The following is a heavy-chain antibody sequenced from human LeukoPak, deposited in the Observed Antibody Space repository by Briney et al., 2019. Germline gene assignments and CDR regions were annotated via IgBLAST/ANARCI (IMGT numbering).Heavy chain of an antibody. CDR3: ARAYSSSWHYYYGMDV. CDR2: INHSGST. D-gene: IGHD6-13*01. V-gene: IGHV4-34*01. Sequence: SETLSLTCAVYGGSFSGYYWSWIRQPPGKGLEWIGEINHSGSTNYNPSLKCRVTISVDTSKNQFSLKLSSVTAADTAVYYCARAYSSSWHYYYGMDVWGQGTTVTVSS. CDR1: GGSFSGYY. J-gene: IGHJ6*02.